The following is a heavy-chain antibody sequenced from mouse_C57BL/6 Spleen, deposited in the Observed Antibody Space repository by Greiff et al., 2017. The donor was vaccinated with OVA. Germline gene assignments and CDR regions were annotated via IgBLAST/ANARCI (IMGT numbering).Heavy chain of an antibody. CDR3: AREDPGRGNFDY. CDR2: IDPSDSET. V-gene: IGHV1-52*01. CDR1: GYTFTSYW. D-gene: IGHD4-1*01. Sequence: QVQLQQPGAELVRPGSSVKLSCKASGYTFTSYWMHWVKQRPIQGLEWIGNIDPSDSETHYNQKFKDKATLTVDKSSSTAYMQLSSLTSEDSAVYYGAREDPGRGNFDYWGQGTTLTVSS. J-gene: IGHJ2*01.